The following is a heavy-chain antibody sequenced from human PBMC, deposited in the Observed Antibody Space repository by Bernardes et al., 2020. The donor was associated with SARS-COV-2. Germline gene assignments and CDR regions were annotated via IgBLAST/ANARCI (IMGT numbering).Heavy chain of an antibody. J-gene: IGHJ4*02. CDR3: AREYTYVFDS. CDR2: ISTGGSTK. V-gene: IGHV3-48*03. CDR1: GFTFSNSV. Sequence: GGSLRLSCAASGFTFSNSVMNWVRQAPGKGLEWVSYISTGGSTKYYADSVKGRFTISRDNAKHSLYLQMNSLRAEDTSDYYCAREYTYVFDSWGQGTRVTVSS. D-gene: IGHD5-18*01.